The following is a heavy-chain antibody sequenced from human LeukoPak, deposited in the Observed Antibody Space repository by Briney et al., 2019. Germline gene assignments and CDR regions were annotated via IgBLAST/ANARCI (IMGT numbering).Heavy chain of an antibody. CDR1: GLSFNTYA. Sequence: GGSLRLSCSASGLSFNTYAMSWVRQAPGKGLEWVSGISASGAGTYYADSVKGRFTISRDNSKNTLFLHMNNLRPEDTAVYYCAKPEGEVVTPYDAFDIWGQGTMVTVSS. D-gene: IGHD2-15*01. J-gene: IGHJ3*02. CDR3: AKPEGEVVTPYDAFDI. CDR2: ISASGAGT. V-gene: IGHV3-23*01.